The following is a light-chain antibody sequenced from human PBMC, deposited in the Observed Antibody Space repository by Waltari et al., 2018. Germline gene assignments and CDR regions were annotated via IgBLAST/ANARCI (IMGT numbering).Light chain of an antibody. CDR1: ELPKKY. CDR3: YSLDTNDNHRV. Sequence: SYELTQPPSVSVSPGQTARTTCSGDELPKKYTYWYQHKSGQAPVLVIYEDKKRPSGIPERFSGSSSGTRATLTISGARVEDEADYYCYSLDTNDNHRVFGGGTKLTVL. J-gene: IGLJ2*01. V-gene: IGLV3-10*01. CDR2: EDK.